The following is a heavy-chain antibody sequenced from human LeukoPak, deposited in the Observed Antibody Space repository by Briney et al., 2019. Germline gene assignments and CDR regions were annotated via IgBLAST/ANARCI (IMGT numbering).Heavy chain of an antibody. CDR3: ARGFWDCASTTSCTAKAFDY. V-gene: IGHV6-1*01. Sequence: SQTLSLTCAISGDSVSSNNAAWNWIRQSPSRGLEWLGRTYYRSKWFNDYAESVKSRITINSDTPRNQFSLHLNSVTPGGTAVYYCARGFWDCASTTSCTAKAFDYWGQGTLVTVSS. CDR2: TYYRSKWFN. D-gene: IGHD2-2*01. J-gene: IGHJ4*02. CDR1: GDSVSSNNAA.